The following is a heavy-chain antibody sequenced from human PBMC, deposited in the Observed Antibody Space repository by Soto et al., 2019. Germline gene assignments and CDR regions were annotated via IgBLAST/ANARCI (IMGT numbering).Heavy chain of an antibody. Sequence: EVQLVESGGGLVKPGGSLRLSCAASGFSVSSIYMSWVRQAPGQGPQWLSIIYIGGGTYYADSVKGRFTITRHNATNTLYLEMNSLRAECTAMYFCVSGDSYYVFKSWGQGPLATVSS. D-gene: IGHD2-21*02. CDR1: GFSVSSIY. CDR3: VSGDSYYVFKS. J-gene: IGHJ4*02. V-gene: IGHV3-53*04. CDR2: IYIGGGT.